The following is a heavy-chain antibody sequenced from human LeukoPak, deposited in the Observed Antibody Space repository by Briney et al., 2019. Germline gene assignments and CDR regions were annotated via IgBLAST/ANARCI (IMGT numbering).Heavy chain of an antibody. CDR2: ISSNGGST. CDR3: ARSSGYGYYFDY. J-gene: IGHJ4*02. D-gene: IGHD3-22*01. CDR1: RFTFSSYA. Sequence: GGSLRLSCAASRFTFSSYAMHWVRQAPGKGLEYVSAISSNGGSTYYANSVRGRFTISRDNSKNTLYLQMGSLRAEDMAVYFCARSSGYGYYFDYWGQGTLVTVSS. V-gene: IGHV3-64*01.